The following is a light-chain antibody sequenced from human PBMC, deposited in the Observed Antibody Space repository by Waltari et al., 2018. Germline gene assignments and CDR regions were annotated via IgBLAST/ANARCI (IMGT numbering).Light chain of an antibody. V-gene: IGLV3-21*02. Sequence: SYVLTQPPSVSVAPGQTARITCGGNTIGSESVHWYPQKPGQAPVLVVYDGSDPPSRVPERFAGCNSGNTATLTISRVEAGDEADYYCQVWDSSSDLWVFGGGTKLTVL. CDR1: TIGSES. J-gene: IGLJ3*02. CDR3: QVWDSSSDLWV. CDR2: DGS.